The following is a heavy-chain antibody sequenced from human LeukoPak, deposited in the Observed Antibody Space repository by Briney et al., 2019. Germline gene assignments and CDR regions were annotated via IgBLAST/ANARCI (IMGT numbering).Heavy chain of an antibody. CDR3: AREQGGFGELYANNWLDP. J-gene: IGHJ5*02. CDR2: INPNSGDT. V-gene: IGHV1-2*02. Sequence: ASVKVSCKASGYTFIGYFMHWVRQAPGQGLEWMGWINPNSGDTNYAQKIQGRVTMTSDTSLSTAYMELSRLRYDDRAVYYCAREQGGFGELYANNWLDPWGQGTLVSVFS. CDR1: GYTFIGYF. D-gene: IGHD3-10*01.